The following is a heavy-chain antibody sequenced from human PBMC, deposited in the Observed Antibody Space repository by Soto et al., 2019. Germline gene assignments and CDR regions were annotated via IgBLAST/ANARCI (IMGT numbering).Heavy chain of an antibody. D-gene: IGHD1-26*01. CDR1: GFTVSSYY. Sequence: GGSLRLSCAASGFTVSSYYMNWVRLVPGKGLEWVSVIYSSGPTFYADSVRGRFTISRDNSKNTLYLQMNSLRVEDTAVYYCARAFGGSYDYWGQGTLVTVSS. CDR3: ARAFGGSYDY. V-gene: IGHV3-53*01. J-gene: IGHJ4*02. CDR2: IYSSGPT.